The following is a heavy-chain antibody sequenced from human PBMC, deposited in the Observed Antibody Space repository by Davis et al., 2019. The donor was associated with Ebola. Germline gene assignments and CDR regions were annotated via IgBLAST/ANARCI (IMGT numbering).Heavy chain of an antibody. D-gene: IGHD3-10*01. CDR2: IRNDGSKK. CDR3: AKNLLLWFGELLYSGSWGMDV. V-gene: IGHV3-30*02. Sequence: GGSLRLSCAASGFIFSSYVMHWVRQAPNKGLQWLALIRNDGSKKHYADSVKGRFTISRDNSKNTLYLQMNSLRAEDTAVYYCAKNLLLWFGELLYSGSWGMDVWGKGTTVTVSS. J-gene: IGHJ6*04. CDR1: GFIFSSYV.